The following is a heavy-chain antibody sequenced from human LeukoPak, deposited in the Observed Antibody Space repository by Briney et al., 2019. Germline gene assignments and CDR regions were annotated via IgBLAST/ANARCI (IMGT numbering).Heavy chain of an antibody. CDR3: ARQYCSSTSCYYFDY. CDR2: IFPGDSDT. CDR1: GYSFTSYW. D-gene: IGHD2-2*01. J-gene: IGHJ4*02. V-gene: IGHV5-51*01. Sequence: GESLKISCKGSGYSFTSYWIGWVRQMPGKGREWMGIIFPGDSDTRYSPSFQGQVTISADKSISTAYLQWSSLKASDTAMYYCARQYCSSTSCYYFDYWGQGTLVTVSS.